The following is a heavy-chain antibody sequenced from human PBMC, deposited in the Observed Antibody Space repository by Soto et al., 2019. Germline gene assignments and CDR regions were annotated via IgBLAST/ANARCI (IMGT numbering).Heavy chain of an antibody. J-gene: IGHJ4*02. D-gene: IGHD3-22*01. Sequence: GGSLRLSCAASGFTFSSYGIHRVRQAPGKGLEWVAVISYDGSNKYYADSVKGRFTISRDNSKNTLYLQMNSLRAEDTAVYYCAKDRGYYYDSSGYSPDYWGQGTLVTVSS. CDR2: ISYDGSNK. V-gene: IGHV3-30*18. CDR3: AKDRGYYYDSSGYSPDY. CDR1: GFTFSSYG.